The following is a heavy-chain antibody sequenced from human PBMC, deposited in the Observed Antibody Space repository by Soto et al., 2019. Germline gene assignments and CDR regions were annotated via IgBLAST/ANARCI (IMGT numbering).Heavy chain of an antibody. V-gene: IGHV3-23*01. D-gene: IGHD5-12*01. CDR1: GFTFSSYA. CDR3: AREKDSGYDLYYYYMDV. CDR2: ISGSGGST. Sequence: GGSLRLSCAASGFTFSSYAMSWVRQAPGKGLEWVSAISGSGGSTYYADSVKGRFTISRDNSKNTLYLQMNSLRAEDTAVYYCAREKDSGYDLYYYYMDVWGKGTTVTVSS. J-gene: IGHJ6*03.